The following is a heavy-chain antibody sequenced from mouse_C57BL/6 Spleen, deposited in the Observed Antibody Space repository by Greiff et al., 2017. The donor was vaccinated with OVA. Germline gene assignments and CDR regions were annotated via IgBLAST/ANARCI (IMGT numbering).Heavy chain of an antibody. J-gene: IGHJ2*01. CDR3: ARNYYGLYYFDY. D-gene: IGHD1-1*01. CDR1: GYTFTSYW. Sequence: QVQLQQPGAELVMPGASVKLSCKASGYTFTSYWMHWVKQRPGQGLEWIGEIDPSDSYTNYNQKFKGKSTLTVDKSSSTAYMRLSSLTSEDSAVYYCARNYYGLYYFDYWGQGTTLTVSS. V-gene: IGHV1-69*01. CDR2: IDPSDSYT.